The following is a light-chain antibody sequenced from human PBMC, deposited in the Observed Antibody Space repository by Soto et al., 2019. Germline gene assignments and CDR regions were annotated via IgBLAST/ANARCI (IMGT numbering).Light chain of an antibody. CDR2: DVT. J-gene: IGLJ2*01. V-gene: IGLV2-14*01. CDR3: SSYTSTIAFVV. Sequence: QSALTQPASVSGSPGQSITISCTGTSSDVGRYNYVSWYQLHPGKAPKLMIYDVTDRPSGVSDRFSGSKSGNTASLTISGLQAEDEADYYCSSYTSTIAFVVFGGGTKLTVL. CDR1: SSDVGRYNY.